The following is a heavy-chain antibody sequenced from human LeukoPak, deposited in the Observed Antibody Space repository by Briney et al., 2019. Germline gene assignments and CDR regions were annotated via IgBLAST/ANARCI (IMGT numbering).Heavy chain of an antibody. D-gene: IGHD2-2*01. Sequence: GASVKVSCKASGYTFTGYYMHWVRQAPGQGLEWMGIINPSGGSTSYTQKFQGRVTMTRDTSTSTVYMELSSLRSEDTAVYYCARGRGGVPMPGPHDYWGQGTLVTVSS. CDR2: INPSGGST. CDR3: ARGRGGVPMPGPHDY. J-gene: IGHJ4*02. V-gene: IGHV1-46*01. CDR1: GYTFTGYY.